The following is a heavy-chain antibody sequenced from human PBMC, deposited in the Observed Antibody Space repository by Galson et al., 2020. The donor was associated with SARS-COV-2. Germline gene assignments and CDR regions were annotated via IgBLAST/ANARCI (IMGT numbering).Heavy chain of an antibody. CDR3: AKESGLSSLNVVYSTLNFYGLDV. Sequence: GESLKISCKAFGYTFTAHYMHWVRQAPGQGVEWMGWINPKTGDTRYAQKFQGRVTMTRDTSMNTAYLDLNRLTSDNTAVYYCAKESGLSSLNVVYSTLNFYGLDVWGQGTTVAVSS. J-gene: IGHJ6*02. V-gene: IGHV1-2*02. CDR1: GYTFTAHY. CDR2: INPKTGDT. D-gene: IGHD4-4*01.